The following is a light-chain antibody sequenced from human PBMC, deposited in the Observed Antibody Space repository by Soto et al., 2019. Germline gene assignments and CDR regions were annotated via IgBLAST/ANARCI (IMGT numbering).Light chain of an antibody. V-gene: IGLV2-14*01. CDR2: DVT. Sequence: QSALTQPASVSGSPGQSITISCTGTSSDVGGYNYVSWYQQHPGKAPKLMIYDVTNRPSGVSDRFSGSKSGNTASLTISGLQAEDEADYYCTSYTSGSTTYVFGIGTKLTVL. CDR3: TSYTSGSTTYV. CDR1: SSDVGGYNY. J-gene: IGLJ1*01.